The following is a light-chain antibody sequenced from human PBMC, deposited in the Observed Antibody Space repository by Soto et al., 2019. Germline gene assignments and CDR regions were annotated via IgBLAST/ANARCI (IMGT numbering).Light chain of an antibody. J-gene: IGLJ1*01. V-gene: IGLV2-14*01. CDR2: DVS. CDR3: SSYTSISTHV. Sequence: QSALTQPASVSGSPGQSIAISCTGTSCDVGGYDYVSWYQQHAGKATKLMIYDVSNRPSGVSNRFSGSKSDNTASLTISGLQAEDEADYYCSSYTSISTHVFGTGTKLTVL. CDR1: SCDVGGYDY.